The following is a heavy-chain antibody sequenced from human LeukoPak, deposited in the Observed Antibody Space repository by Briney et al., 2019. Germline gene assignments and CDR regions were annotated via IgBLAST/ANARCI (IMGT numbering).Heavy chain of an antibody. CDR3: ARQDTLTHYYVMDV. D-gene: IGHD3-9*01. CDR2: IYYSGNT. V-gene: IGHV4-39*01. J-gene: IGHJ6*02. Sequence: SETLSLTCTVSGGSISSRDNYWGWFRQPPGKGLESIGSIYYSGNTYYNPSLESRVTISVDTSKNQFSLKVSSATAADTAVYYCARQDTLTHYYVMDVWGQGTTVTVSS. CDR1: GGSISSRDNY.